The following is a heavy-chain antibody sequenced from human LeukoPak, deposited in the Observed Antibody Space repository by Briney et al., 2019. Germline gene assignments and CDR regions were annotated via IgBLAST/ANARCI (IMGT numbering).Heavy chain of an antibody. CDR2: IYYSGST. CDR3: AEKISGMYYFDY. Sequence: PSETLSLTCAVSGYSISSGFYWGWIRQPPGKGLEWIGYIYYSGSTYYNPSLKSRVTMSVDTSKNQFSLKLSSVTAVDTAVYYCAEKISGMYYFDYWGQGTLVTVSS. CDR1: GYSISSGFY. J-gene: IGHJ4*02. V-gene: IGHV4-28*01.